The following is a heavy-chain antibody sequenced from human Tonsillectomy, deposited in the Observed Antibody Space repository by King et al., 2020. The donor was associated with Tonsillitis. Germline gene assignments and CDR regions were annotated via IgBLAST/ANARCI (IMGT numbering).Heavy chain of an antibody. CDR2: IYPGDSDT. J-gene: IGHJ4*02. Sequence: QLVQSGAEVKKPGESLKISCKGSGYSFTSDWIGVVRQMPGKGLELMVIIYPGDSDTRVSPSFHGQVTILADKSISTAYLQWSSLKASDTAMYYCARRGDGYTLYYFDYWGQGTLVTVSS. CDR3: ARRGDGYTLYYFDY. CDR1: GYSFTSDW. D-gene: IGHD5-24*01. V-gene: IGHV5-51*03.